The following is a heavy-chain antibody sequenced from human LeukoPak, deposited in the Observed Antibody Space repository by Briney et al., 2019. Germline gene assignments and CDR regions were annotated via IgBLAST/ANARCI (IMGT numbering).Heavy chain of an antibody. V-gene: IGHV4-34*01. CDR3: ARGAGTELFDP. CDR2: INHSGST. D-gene: IGHD1-1*01. Sequence: SETLSLTCAAYGGSFSGYYWSWIRQPPGKGLEWIGEINHSGSTNYNPSLKSRVTISVDTSKNQFSLKLSSVTAADTAVYYCARGAGTELFDPWGQGTLVTVSS. J-gene: IGHJ5*02. CDR1: GGSFSGYY.